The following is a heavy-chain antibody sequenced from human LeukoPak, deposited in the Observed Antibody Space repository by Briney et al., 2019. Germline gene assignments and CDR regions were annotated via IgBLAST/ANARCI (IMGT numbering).Heavy chain of an antibody. CDR1: VGSISSSRYY. J-gene: IGHJ4*02. Sequence: SETLSLTCTVCVGSISSSRYYWRSVRKPPGKGLEWIGSIYYSVSTYYNPSLKSPVPISVDTSKNQFSLKLCSVTAADTAVYYCARGMVLGPPGYWGEGTLGTVSS. D-gene: IGHD3-10*01. CDR2: IYYSVST. CDR3: ARGMVLGPPGY. V-gene: IGHV4-39*01.